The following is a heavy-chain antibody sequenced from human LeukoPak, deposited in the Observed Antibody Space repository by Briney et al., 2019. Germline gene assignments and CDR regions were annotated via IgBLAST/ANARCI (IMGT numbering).Heavy chain of an antibody. CDR2: ISSSSSYI. Sequence: GGSLRLSCAASGFTVSSNYMNWVRQAPGKGLEWVSSISSSSSYIYYADSVKGRFTISRDNAKNSLYLQMNSLRAEDTAVYYCARAVGATYYYYYYMDVWGKGTTVTVSS. V-gene: IGHV3-21*01. CDR1: GFTVSSNY. D-gene: IGHD1-26*01. J-gene: IGHJ6*03. CDR3: ARAVGATYYYYYYMDV.